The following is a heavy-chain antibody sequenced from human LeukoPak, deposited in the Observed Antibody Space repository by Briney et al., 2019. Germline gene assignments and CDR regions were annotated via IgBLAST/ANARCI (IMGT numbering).Heavy chain of an antibody. CDR1: GYTFTGYY. V-gene: IGHV1-2*02. CDR3: ARDRKGSTVTRD. D-gene: IGHD4-17*01. Sequence: ASVTVSCKASGYTFTGYYMHWVRQAPGQGLEWMGWINPNSGGTNYAQKFQGRATMTRDTSISTAYMELSRLRSDDTAVYYCARDRKGSTVTRDWGQGTLVTVSS. CDR2: INPNSGGT. J-gene: IGHJ4*02.